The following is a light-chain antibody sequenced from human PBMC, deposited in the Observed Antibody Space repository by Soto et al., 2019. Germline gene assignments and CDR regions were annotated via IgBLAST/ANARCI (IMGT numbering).Light chain of an antibody. CDR3: QQYNNWPLT. CDR1: QRVGSNY. V-gene: IGKV3-20*01. CDR2: GAS. Sequence: DIVLTQTPGTLSLSPGDRATLSCRASQRVGSNYLAWYQQKSGQPPRLLIYGASSRATGIPDRFSGSGSGTDFTLTISSLQSEDFAVYYCQQYNNWPLTFGGGTKVDIK. J-gene: IGKJ4*01.